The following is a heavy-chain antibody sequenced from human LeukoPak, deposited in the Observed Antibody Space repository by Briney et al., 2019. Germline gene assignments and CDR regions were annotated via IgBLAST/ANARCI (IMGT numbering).Heavy chain of an antibody. V-gene: IGHV3-23*01. D-gene: IGHD5-12*01. J-gene: IGHJ4*02. CDR3: ASGRGYSGYGPGYYFDY. CDR1: GFTFSSYA. CDR2: ISGSGGST. Sequence: SLRLSCAASGFTFSSYAMSWVRQAPGKGLEWVSAISGSGGSTYYADSVKGRFTISRDNSKNTLYLQMNSLRAEDTAVYYCASGRGYSGYGPGYYFDYWGQGTLVTVSS.